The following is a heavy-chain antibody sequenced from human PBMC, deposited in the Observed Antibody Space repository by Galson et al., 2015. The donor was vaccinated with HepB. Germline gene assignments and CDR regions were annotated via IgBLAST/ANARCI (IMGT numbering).Heavy chain of an antibody. V-gene: IGHV5-51*01. CDR2: IYPRTSET. CDR1: GYSFSMFW. D-gene: IGHD6-19*01. CDR3: ARSVAWTNFDY. Sequence: QSGAEVKKPGESLKISCEGSGYSFSMFWIGWVRQMPGRGLEWMGAIYPRTSETRYSPSFEGQVTISADKSISTAYLQWSSLKASDTAMYYCARSVAWTNFDYWGQGTLVTVSS. J-gene: IGHJ4*02.